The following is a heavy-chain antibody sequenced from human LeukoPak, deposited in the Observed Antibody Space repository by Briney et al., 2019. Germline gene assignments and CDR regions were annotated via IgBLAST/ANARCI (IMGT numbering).Heavy chain of an antibody. CDR1: GFTFSNYV. J-gene: IGHJ4*02. Sequence: GGSLRLSCAASGFTFSNYVMHWVRQAPGKGLEWVAFIRYDGSNKYYADSVKGRFTISRDNSKNTLYLQMNSLRPEDSAVHYCAKDGRGSGYFPDYWGQGTLVTVSS. CDR3: AKDGRGSGYFPDY. V-gene: IGHV3-30*02. CDR2: IRYDGSNK. D-gene: IGHD3-22*01.